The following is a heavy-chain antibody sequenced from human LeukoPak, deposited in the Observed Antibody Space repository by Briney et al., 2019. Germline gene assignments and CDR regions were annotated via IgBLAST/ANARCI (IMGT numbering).Heavy chain of an antibody. Sequence: GGSLRLSCAASGFTFSSYAMSWVRQAPGEGLEWVSAISGSGGSTYYADSVKGRFTISRDNSKNTLYLQMNSLRAEDTAVYYCAKDPYITIFGVGNAFDIWGQGTMVTVSS. D-gene: IGHD3-3*01. V-gene: IGHV3-23*01. J-gene: IGHJ3*02. CDR1: GFTFSSYA. CDR2: ISGSGGST. CDR3: AKDPYITIFGVGNAFDI.